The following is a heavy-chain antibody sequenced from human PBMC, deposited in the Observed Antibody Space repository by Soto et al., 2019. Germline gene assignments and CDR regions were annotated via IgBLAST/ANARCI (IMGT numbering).Heavy chain of an antibody. CDR2: ISGSGGST. D-gene: IGHD4-17*01. CDR1: GFTFRNYA. CDR3: AKTTVIVGYYYGMDV. J-gene: IGHJ6*02. V-gene: IGHV3-23*01. Sequence: EVQLLESGGGWVQPGGFLRLSCAASGFTFRNYAMSWVRQAPGKGLEWVSTISGSGGSTYYADSVKGRFTISRDNSQNTLYLQMNGLRAEDTAVYYCAKTTVIVGYYYGMDVWGQGTTVTVSS.